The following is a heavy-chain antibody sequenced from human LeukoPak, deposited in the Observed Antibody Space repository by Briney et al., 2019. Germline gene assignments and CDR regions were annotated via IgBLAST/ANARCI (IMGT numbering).Heavy chain of an antibody. V-gene: IGHV3-23*01. CDR3: AKGTAYYYDSSGPTMGFDY. J-gene: IGHJ4*02. CDR1: GFTFSSYA. D-gene: IGHD3-22*01. CDR2: ISGSGGST. Sequence: GGSLRLSCAASGFTFSSYAMSWVRQAPGKGLEWVSAISGSGGSTYYADSVKGRFTISGDNSKNTLYLQMNSLRAEDTAVYYCAKGTAYYYDSSGPTMGFDYWGQGTLVTVSS.